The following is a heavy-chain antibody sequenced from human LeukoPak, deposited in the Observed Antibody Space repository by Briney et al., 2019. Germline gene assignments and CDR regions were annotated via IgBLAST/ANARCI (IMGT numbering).Heavy chain of an antibody. CDR2: IKSKTDGGTT. Sequence: PSETLSLTCTVSGGSISSYYWSWVRQAPGKGLEWVGRIKSKTDGGTTDYAAPVKGRFTISRDDSKNTLYLQMNSLKTEDTAVYYCGNSVSWGQGAMVTVSS. V-gene: IGHV3-15*01. D-gene: IGHD4-23*01. CDR1: GGSISSYY. CDR3: GNSVS. J-gene: IGHJ3*01.